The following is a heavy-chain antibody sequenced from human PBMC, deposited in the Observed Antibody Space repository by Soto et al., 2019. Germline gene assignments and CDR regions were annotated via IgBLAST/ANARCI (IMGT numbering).Heavy chain of an antibody. Sequence: ASVKVSCKASGGTFSSYAISWVRQAPGQGLEWMGFSTHTGNTNYAQNFQGRVVLTTDTSTSTAYMEVTSLRSDDTAVYYCARSGEHPLDYWGQGTPVTVSS. CDR2: STHTGNT. CDR1: GGTFSSYA. D-gene: IGHD1-26*01. CDR3: ARSGEHPLDY. J-gene: IGHJ4*02. V-gene: IGHV1-18*01.